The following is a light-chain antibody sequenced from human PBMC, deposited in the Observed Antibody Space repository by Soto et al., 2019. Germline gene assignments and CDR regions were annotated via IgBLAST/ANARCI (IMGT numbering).Light chain of an antibody. CDR2: DVS. CDR3: SSFTSSGTYV. Sequence: QSALTQPASVSGSPGQSITISCTGTSSDVGGYNYVSWFQQYPGKAPKLIIYDVSNRPSGVSNRFSGSKSGNTASLTISGLQTEDEADYYCSSFTSSGTYVLGNGTKVTVL. V-gene: IGLV2-14*01. CDR1: SSDVGGYNY. J-gene: IGLJ1*01.